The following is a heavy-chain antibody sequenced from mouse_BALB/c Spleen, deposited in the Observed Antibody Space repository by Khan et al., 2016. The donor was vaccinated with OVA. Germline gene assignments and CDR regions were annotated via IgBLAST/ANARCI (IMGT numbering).Heavy chain of an antibody. Sequence: VQLKESGPELVKPGASVKMSCKASGYTFTRYVMHWVKQKPGQGLEWIGYINPYNDGTKYNEKFKGKATLTSDKSSSTAYMELSSLTYEDSAVYYCVRPGNRYERVFDYWGQGTTLTGSS. CDR3: VRPGNRYERVFDY. CDR1: GYTFTRYV. J-gene: IGHJ2*01. CDR2: INPYNDGT. V-gene: IGHV1S136*01. D-gene: IGHD2-14*01.